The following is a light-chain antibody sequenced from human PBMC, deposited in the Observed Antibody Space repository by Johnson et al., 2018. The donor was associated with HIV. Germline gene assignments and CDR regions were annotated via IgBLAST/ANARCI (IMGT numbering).Light chain of an antibody. Sequence: QSVLTQPPSVSAAPGQKVTISCSGSSSDIGKNYVSWYQQLPGTAPKLLVYENNKRPSGIPDRFSGSKSGTSATLGITGLQTGDEADYYCGTWDSSLSDPNYGFGTWTKVTVL. CDR2: ENN. J-gene: IGLJ1*01. V-gene: IGLV1-51*02. CDR1: SSDIGKNY. CDR3: GTWDSSLSDPNYG.